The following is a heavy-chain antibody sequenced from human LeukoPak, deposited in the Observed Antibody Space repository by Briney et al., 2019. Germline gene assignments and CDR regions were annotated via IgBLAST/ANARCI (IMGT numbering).Heavy chain of an antibody. CDR3: ARDGPSSSYDY. J-gene: IGHJ4*02. CDR2: ISSSSSYI. Sequence: GGSLRLSCAASGFTFSSYSMNWVRQAPGKGLEWVSSISSSSSYIYYADSVKGRFTISRDNAKNSLYPQMNSLRAEDTAVYYCARDGPSSSYDYWGQGTLVTVSS. V-gene: IGHV3-21*01. D-gene: IGHD6-13*01. CDR1: GFTFSSYS.